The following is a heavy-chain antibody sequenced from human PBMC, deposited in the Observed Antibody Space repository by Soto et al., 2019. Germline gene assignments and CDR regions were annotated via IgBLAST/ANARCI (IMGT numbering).Heavy chain of an antibody. CDR2: IYYSGST. Sequence: SETLSLTCTVSGGSISSGGYYWSWIRQHPGKGLEWIGYIYYSGSTYYNPSLKSRVTISVDTSKNQFSLKLSSVTAADTAVYYCASLWAQDFWSGIWGNWFDPWGQGTLVTVSS. J-gene: IGHJ5*02. CDR3: ASLWAQDFWSGIWGNWFDP. D-gene: IGHD3-3*01. CDR1: GGSISSGGYY. V-gene: IGHV4-31*03.